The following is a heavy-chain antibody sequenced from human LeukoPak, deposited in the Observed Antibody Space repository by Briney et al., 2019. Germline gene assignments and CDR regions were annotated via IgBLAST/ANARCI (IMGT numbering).Heavy chain of an antibody. J-gene: IGHJ6*03. CDR3: WRTYYDFWMDQNRYYMDV. CDR2: IYTSGST. V-gene: IGHV4-4*07. D-gene: IGHD3-3*01. CDR1: GGSISSYY. Sequence: SETLSLTCAVSGGSISSYYWSWIRQPAGKGLEWIGRIYTSGSTNYNPSLKSRGTISLDTSNNQFSLKLSTMTAADATVYYCWRTYYDFWMDQNRYYMDVWGKGTTVTVSS.